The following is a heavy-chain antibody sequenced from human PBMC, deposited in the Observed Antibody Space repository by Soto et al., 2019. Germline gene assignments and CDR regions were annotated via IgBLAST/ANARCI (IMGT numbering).Heavy chain of an antibody. CDR1: GFSFSSYT. CDR2: ISITGSYI. J-gene: IGHJ4*02. Sequence: GGSLRLSCAASGFSFSSYTMDWVRQAPGKWLQWVSSISITGSYIYYADSVKGRFAISRDNAQNSLYLHMNSLRAEDTALYYCARGAIRGYSYGHSDYWGQGTLVTVSS. CDR3: ARGAIRGYSYGHSDY. V-gene: IGHV3-21*01. D-gene: IGHD5-18*01.